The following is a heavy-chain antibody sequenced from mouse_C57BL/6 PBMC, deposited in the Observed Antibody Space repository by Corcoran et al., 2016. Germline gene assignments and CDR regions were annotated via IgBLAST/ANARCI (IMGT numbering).Heavy chain of an antibody. V-gene: IGHV1-26*01. Sequence: EVQLQKSGPKLVKPGASVMISCKASGYTFTDYYMNWVKQSHGKSLEWIGDINPNNGGTSYNQKFKGKATLTVDKSSSTAYMELRSLTSEDSAVYYWARGAYWGQGTLVTVSA. J-gene: IGHJ3*01. CDR3: ARGAY. CDR1: GYTFTDYY. CDR2: INPNNGGT.